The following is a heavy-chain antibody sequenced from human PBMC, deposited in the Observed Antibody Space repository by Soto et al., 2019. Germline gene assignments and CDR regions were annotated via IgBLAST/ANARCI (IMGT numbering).Heavy chain of an antibody. Sequence: EVQLSDSGGGLVQPGGPLRLSCAASGFTFRDYAMSWVRQAPGRGLEWVSGVSNSGSSTYYADSVKGRFTISRDNSKNTLYLQMNSPRAEDTAVYYCAKHSPETPTCWRADWGQGTRVTVSS. CDR3: AKHSPETPTCWRAD. J-gene: IGHJ4*02. V-gene: IGHV3-23*01. CDR2: VSNSGSST. D-gene: IGHD2-2*01. CDR1: GFTFRDYA.